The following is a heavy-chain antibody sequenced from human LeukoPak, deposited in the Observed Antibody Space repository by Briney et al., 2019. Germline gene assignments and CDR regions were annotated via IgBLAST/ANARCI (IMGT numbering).Heavy chain of an antibody. CDR3: ARDPDYYDSSGYLS. CDR2: IYIGGST. J-gene: IGHJ3*01. D-gene: IGHD3-22*01. Sequence: GGSLRLSCAASGFTVSTNYMSWVRQAPGKGLEWVSVIYIGGSTYYADSVKGRFTISRDNSKNTLYLQMNSLRAEDTAVYYCARDPDYYDSSGYLSWGQGTMVTVSS. CDR1: GFTVSTNY. V-gene: IGHV3-53*01.